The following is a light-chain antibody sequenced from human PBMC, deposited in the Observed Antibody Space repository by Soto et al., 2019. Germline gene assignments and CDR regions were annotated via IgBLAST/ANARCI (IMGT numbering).Light chain of an antibody. Sequence: QSVLTQPPSVSAAPGQKVTISCSGGSSNIGNNYVSWFQQLPGTAPKLLIYENNKRPSGIPDRFSGSKSGASATLDITGLQTGDEAYYYCGTWDSSLSYVFGTGTKVTVL. CDR3: GTWDSSLSYV. J-gene: IGLJ1*01. CDR2: ENN. V-gene: IGLV1-51*02. CDR1: SSNIGNNY.